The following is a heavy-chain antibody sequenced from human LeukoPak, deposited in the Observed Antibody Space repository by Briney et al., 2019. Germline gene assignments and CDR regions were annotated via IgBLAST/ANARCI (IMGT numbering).Heavy chain of an antibody. D-gene: IGHD3-22*01. J-gene: IGHJ4*02. CDR3: ARARDNYDNSGFSALEY. CDR1: GFTFSSYG. V-gene: IGHV3-33*01. Sequence: GGSLRLSCAASGFTFSSYGMHWVRQAPGKGLEWVAVIWYDGSNKNYADSVKGRFTISRDNSMNTLYLQMNSLRGEDTALYYCARARDNYDNSGFSALEYWGQGTLVTVSS. CDR2: IWYDGSNK.